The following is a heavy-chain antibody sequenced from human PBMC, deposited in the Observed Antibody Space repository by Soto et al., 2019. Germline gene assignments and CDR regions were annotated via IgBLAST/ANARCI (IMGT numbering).Heavy chain of an antibody. V-gene: IGHV3-23*01. CDR1: GFTFSSYA. J-gene: IGHJ4*02. D-gene: IGHD2-8*01. Sequence: PGGSLRLSCAASGFTFSSYAMTWVRQAPGKGLEWVSVISGSGTNTYYAGYVKGRVTISRDNSNNTLWLQMDRLRAEDTAIYYCAKGGTNDYAPLDFWGQGT. CDR3: AKGGTNDYAPLDF. CDR2: ISGSGTNT.